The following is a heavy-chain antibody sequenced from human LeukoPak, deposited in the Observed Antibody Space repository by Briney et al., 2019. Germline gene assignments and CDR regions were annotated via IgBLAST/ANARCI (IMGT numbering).Heavy chain of an antibody. Sequence: SVKVSCKASGGTFSSYAISWVRQAPGQGLEWMGGIIPIFGTANYAQRFQGRVTITADESTSTAYMELSSLRSVDTAVYYCARGIDLAIAAALDIWGQGTMVTVSS. D-gene: IGHD6-13*01. V-gene: IGHV1-69*01. CDR3: ARGIDLAIAAALDI. J-gene: IGHJ3*02. CDR2: IIPIFGTA. CDR1: GGTFSSYA.